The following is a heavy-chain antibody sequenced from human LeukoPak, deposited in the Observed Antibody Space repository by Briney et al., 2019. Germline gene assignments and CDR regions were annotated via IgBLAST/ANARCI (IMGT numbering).Heavy chain of an antibody. CDR2: IYYSGST. D-gene: IGHD3-3*01. Sequence: SETLSLTCSVSGGSISSSTYSWGWIRQPPGKGLEWIGNIYYSGSTYYNPSLKTQVTISVDTSKNQFSLKLSSVTAADTAVYFCARGSQVDDFWSGYRAPLDYWGQGTLVTVSS. J-gene: IGHJ4*02. V-gene: IGHV4-39*01. CDR1: GGSISSSTYS. CDR3: ARGSQVDDFWSGYRAPLDY.